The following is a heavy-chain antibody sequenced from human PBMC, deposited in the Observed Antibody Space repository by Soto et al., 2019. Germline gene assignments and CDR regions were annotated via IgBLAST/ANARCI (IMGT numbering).Heavy chain of an antibody. CDR2: ISPSGGNT. J-gene: IGHJ4*02. V-gene: IGHV3-23*01. Sequence: LRLSCAASGFTFSSYVMNWVRLAPGKGLEWVSGISPSGGNTYYADSVKGRFTISRDNSKNTLYLQMNSLRAEDTAVYYCAKGFVGVCYHCSYHFDSWGQGALVTVSS. CDR3: AKGFVGVCYHCSYHFDS. CDR1: GFTFSSYV. D-gene: IGHD2-8*01.